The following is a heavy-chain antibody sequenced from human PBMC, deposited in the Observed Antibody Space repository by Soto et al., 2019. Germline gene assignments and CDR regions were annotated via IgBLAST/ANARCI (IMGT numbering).Heavy chain of an antibody. CDR3: VKGAWLDY. Sequence: PGGSLRLSCAASGFTFSNYAVTWVRQAPGKGLEWVSLIRGVAGSTHYADSVKGRFTISKDNSKNMLYLEMNSLRGDDTAVYFCVKGAWLDYWGQGNMVTVSS. CDR1: GFTFSNYA. V-gene: IGHV3-23*01. CDR2: IRGVAGST. J-gene: IGHJ4*02.